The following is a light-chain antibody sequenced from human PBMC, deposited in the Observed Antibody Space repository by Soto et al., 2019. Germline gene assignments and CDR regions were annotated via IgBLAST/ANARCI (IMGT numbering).Light chain of an antibody. CDR3: QEYKTYSYT. CDR1: QSISNW. V-gene: IGKV1-5*03. J-gene: IGKJ2*01. CDR2: KAS. Sequence: DIQMTQSPSTLSASVGDRVTISCRASQSISNWLAWYQQKPGKAPKLLIYKASSLESGVPSRFSGSGSGTEFTLTISSLQPDDFDTYYCQEYKTYSYTFGQGTKVDI.